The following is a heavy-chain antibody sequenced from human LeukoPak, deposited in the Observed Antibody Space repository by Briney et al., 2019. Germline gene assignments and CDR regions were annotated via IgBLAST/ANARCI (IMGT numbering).Heavy chain of an antibody. Sequence: PSETLSLTCTVSGGSISSYYWSWIRQPPGKGLEWIGYIYYSGSTNYNPSLKSRVTISVDTSKNQFSLKLSSVTAADTAVYYCASQPLSIAAAVSWGQGTLVTASS. CDR3: ASQPLSIAAAVS. CDR1: GGSISSYY. J-gene: IGHJ1*01. D-gene: IGHD6-13*01. V-gene: IGHV4-59*08. CDR2: IYYSGST.